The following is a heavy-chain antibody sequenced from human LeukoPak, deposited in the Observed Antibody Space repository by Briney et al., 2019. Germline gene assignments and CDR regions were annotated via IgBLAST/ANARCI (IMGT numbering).Heavy chain of an antibody. J-gene: IGHJ4*02. D-gene: IGHD3-16*02. Sequence: PGWSLSLSCVSCGCTFHQYAMHWLRQLPAKAPAGVSLISGEGGSTKYADSVKGRFTMSRDNNKKSLYLQMNHLRDEDTALHYCAKDLHDYLGGSYRGYFDSWGQGILVTVSS. CDR2: ISGEGGST. V-gene: IGHV3-43*02. CDR1: GCTFHQYA. CDR3: AKDLHDYLGGSYRGYFDS.